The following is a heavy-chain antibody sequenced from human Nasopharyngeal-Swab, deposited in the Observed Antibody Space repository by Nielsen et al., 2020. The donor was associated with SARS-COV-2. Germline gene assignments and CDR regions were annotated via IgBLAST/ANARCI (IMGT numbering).Heavy chain of an antibody. D-gene: IGHD5-12*01. CDR2: ISSSSSYI. CDR3: ARGLIPVAWLYYFDY. J-gene: IGHJ4*02. V-gene: IGHV3-21*05. Sequence: VRQAPGKGLEWVSYISSSSSYIYYADSVKGRFTISRDNAKNSLYLQMNSLRAEDTAVYYCARGLIPVAWLYYFDYWGQGTLVTVSS.